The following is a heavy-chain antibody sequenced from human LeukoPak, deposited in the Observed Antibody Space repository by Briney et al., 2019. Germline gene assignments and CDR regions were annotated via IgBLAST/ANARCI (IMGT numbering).Heavy chain of an antibody. CDR2: INHSGST. D-gene: IGHD3-3*01. Sequence: SETLSLTCAVYGGSFSGYYWSWIRQPPGKGLEWIGEINHSGSTNYNPSLKSRVTISVDTSKNQFSLKLSSVTAADTAVYYCARVPRGYDFWSGSYFDYWGQGTLVTVSS. J-gene: IGHJ4*02. CDR1: GGSFSGYY. CDR3: ARVPRGYDFWSGSYFDY. V-gene: IGHV4-34*01.